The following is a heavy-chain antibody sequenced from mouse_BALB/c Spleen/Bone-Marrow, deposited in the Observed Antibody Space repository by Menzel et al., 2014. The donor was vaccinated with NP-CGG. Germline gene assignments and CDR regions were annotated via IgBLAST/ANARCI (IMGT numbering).Heavy chain of an antibody. V-gene: IGHV2-4-1*01. D-gene: IGHD1-2*01. CDR3: ARNWGYGYLFYAMDY. J-gene: IGHJ4*01. CDR2: IWSGGST. CDR1: GFSLTSYG. Sequence: QVQLKQSGPGLVQPSQSLSITCTVSGFSLTSYGVHWVRQSPGKGLEWLGVIWSGGSTDYNAAFISRLSISKDNSKSQVFFKVNSLQADDTAIYYCARNWGYGYLFYAMDYWGQGTSVTVSS.